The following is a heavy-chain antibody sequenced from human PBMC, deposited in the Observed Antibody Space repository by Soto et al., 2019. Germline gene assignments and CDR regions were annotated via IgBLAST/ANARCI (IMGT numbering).Heavy chain of an antibody. CDR1: GFSLSTSGVG. D-gene: IGHD3-16*02. Sequence: QITLKESGPTLVKPTQTLTLTCTFSGFSLSTSGVGVGWIRQTPGKALEWLALIYWDDDKRYSPSLKSRLTITKDTSKNQVVLTMTNMDPVDTATYCCARKHDYVWGSYRSDAFDIWGQGTMVTVSS. J-gene: IGHJ3*02. CDR3: ARKHDYVWGSYRSDAFDI. V-gene: IGHV2-5*02. CDR2: IYWDDDK.